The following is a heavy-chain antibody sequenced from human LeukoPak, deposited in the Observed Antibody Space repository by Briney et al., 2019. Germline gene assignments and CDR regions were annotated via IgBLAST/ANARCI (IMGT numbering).Heavy chain of an antibody. Sequence: ASVKVSCKASGYTFTSYYMHWVRQAPGQGLEWMGIINPGGSTSYAQKFQGRVIMTRDTSTSTVYMELSSLRSEDTAVYYCARLPIEAGAILYYGMDVWGQGTTVTVSS. V-gene: IGHV1-46*01. CDR1: GYTFTSYY. J-gene: IGHJ6*02. CDR3: ARLPIEAGAILYYGMDV. CDR2: INPGGST. D-gene: IGHD6-13*01.